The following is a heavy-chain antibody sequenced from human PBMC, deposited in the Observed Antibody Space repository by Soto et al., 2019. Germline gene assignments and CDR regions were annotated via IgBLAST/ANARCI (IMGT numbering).Heavy chain of an antibody. CDR2: INHSGST. J-gene: IGHJ4*02. Sequence: QVQLQQWGAGLLKPSETLSLTRAVYGGSFSGYYWSWIRQPPGKGLEWIGEINHSGSTNYNPSLKSRVTMSADTSKGQFSLKLSAVTAADTAVYYCARGRCSATYCYSNFDSWGQGTLVTVSS. D-gene: IGHD2-15*01. CDR1: GGSFSGYY. CDR3: ARGRCSATYCYSNFDS. V-gene: IGHV4-34*01.